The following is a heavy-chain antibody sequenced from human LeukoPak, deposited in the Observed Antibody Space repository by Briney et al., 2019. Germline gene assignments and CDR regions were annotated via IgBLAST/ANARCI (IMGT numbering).Heavy chain of an antibody. J-gene: IGHJ4*02. CDR2: ISSSGSTI. V-gene: IGHV3-48*03. D-gene: IGHD3-16*02. CDR1: GFTFSSYE. CDR3: AREARSFDY. Sequence: TGGSLRLSCAASGFTFSSYEMNWVRQAPGKGLEWVSYISSSGSTIYYADSVKGRFTISRDNAKNSLYLQMNSLRAEDTAVYYGAREARSFDYWGQGTLVTVSS.